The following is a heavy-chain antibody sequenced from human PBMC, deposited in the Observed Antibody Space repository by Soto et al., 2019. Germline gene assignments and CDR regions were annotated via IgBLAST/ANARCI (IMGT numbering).Heavy chain of an antibody. CDR2: ISPSDGST. D-gene: IGHD3-22*01. Sequence: ASVKVSCKASGYTFTSYYMHWVRQAPGQGLEWMGIISPSDGSTNYAQKLQGRVTMTTDTSTSTAYMELRSLRSDDTAVYYCARHDSSGYYYYFDYWGQGTLVTVFS. V-gene: IGHV1-46*01. CDR1: GYTFTSYY. J-gene: IGHJ4*02. CDR3: ARHDSSGYYYYFDY.